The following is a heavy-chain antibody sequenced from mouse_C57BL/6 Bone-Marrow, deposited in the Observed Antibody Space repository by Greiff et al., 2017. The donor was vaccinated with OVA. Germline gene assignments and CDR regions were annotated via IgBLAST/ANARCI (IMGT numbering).Heavy chain of an antibody. Sequence: EVQRVESGPGLAKPSQTLSLTCSVTGYSITSDYWNWIRKFPGNKLEYMGYISYSGSTYYNPSLKSRISITRDTSKNQYYLQLNSVTTEDTATYYCARASYYYGSSYAMDYWGQGTSVTVSS. CDR1: GYSITSDY. V-gene: IGHV3-8*01. CDR3: ARASYYYGSSYAMDY. CDR2: ISYSGST. J-gene: IGHJ4*01. D-gene: IGHD1-1*01.